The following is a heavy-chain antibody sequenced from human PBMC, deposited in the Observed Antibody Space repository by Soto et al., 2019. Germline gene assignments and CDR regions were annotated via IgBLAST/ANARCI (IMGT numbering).Heavy chain of an antibody. CDR3: ASLCSSTSCSLGY. Sequence: QVQLQQWGAGLLKPSETLSLTCAVYGGSFSGYYWSWIRQPPGKGLEWIGEINHSGSTNYNPSLTSRVTISVDKSKNQFSLKLSSVTAADKAVYYGASLCSSTSCSLGYWGQGTLVTVFS. D-gene: IGHD2-2*01. CDR1: GGSFSGYY. J-gene: IGHJ4*02. V-gene: IGHV4-34*01. CDR2: INHSGST.